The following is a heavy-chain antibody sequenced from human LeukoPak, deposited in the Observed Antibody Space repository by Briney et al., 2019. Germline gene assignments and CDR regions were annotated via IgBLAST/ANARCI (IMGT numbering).Heavy chain of an antibody. V-gene: IGHV4-30-2*01. D-gene: IGHD6-19*01. Sequence: SETLTLSCAVSGVSFSSGGSSWDWIRHPPGKGLDWIGLIHHSGSTYYNPSLRSRANISVDRSKNHFSQRLSQVTAADTAFYFCAIGGHSSGFPYFYAMEFWGQGTPVTVSS. CDR2: IHHSGST. CDR3: AIGGHSSGFPYFYAMEF. CDR1: GVSFSSGGSS. J-gene: IGHJ4*02.